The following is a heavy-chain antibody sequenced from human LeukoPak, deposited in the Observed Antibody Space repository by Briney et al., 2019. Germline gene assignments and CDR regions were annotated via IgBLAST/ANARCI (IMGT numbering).Heavy chain of an antibody. Sequence: ASVKVSCKASGYSFGAYHMHWVRQAPGQGLEWMGIIHPRNGGTRYAQKFQGRVTMTRDMYSSTDYMEVSSLRSEDTAVYYCARDFDSFWTVGDMWGQGTMVTVSS. J-gene: IGHJ3*02. CDR3: ARDFDSFWTVGDM. D-gene: IGHD3/OR15-3a*01. CDR1: GYSFGAYH. V-gene: IGHV1-46*01. CDR2: IHPRNGGT.